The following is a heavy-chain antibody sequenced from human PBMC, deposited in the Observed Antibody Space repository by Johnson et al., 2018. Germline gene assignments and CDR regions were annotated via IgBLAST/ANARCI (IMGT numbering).Heavy chain of an antibody. D-gene: IGHD3-22*01. V-gene: IGHV3-23*04. CDR2: ISGRGGSP. CDR1: GFTFSSYA. Sequence: VQLGQSGGGLVQPGGSLGLFCAASGFTFSSYAMSRVRQAQGKWLEWVSAISGRGGSPYYADPVKGRFTISRDNSKNTLYLQMNSLRAEDPAVYYCAKDQYYYDSSVYFQHWGQGTLVTVSS. J-gene: IGHJ1*01. CDR3: AKDQYYYDSSVYFQH.